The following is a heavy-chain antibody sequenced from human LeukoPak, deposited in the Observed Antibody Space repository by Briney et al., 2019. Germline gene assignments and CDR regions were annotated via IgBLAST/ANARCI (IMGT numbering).Heavy chain of an antibody. Sequence: GGSLTLSCAASXXXXXXXXXSXFXXXXXXXLEWVSSLSSSSSYIYYADSVKGRFTISRDNAKNSLYLQMNSLXAEDTAVYYCARGRGWGTYWGQGTLVSVSS. J-gene: IGHJ4*02. D-gene: IGHD6-19*01. CDR1: XXXXXXXX. CDR3: ARGRGWGTY. V-gene: IGHV3-21*01. CDR2: LSSSSSYI.